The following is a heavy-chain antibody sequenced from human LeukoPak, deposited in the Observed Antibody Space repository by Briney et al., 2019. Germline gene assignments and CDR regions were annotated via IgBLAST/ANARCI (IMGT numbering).Heavy chain of an antibody. CDR3: ARDSFSGSSPDY. V-gene: IGHV3-20*04. Sequence: GGSLRLSCAASGFTFDEYGMSWVRQAPGKGLEWVSSINWDGDSTAYADSVQGRFTISRDNAKNSLHLQMKSLRAEDTALYYCARDSFSGSSPDYWGQGTLVTVSS. CDR1: GFTFDEYG. J-gene: IGHJ4*02. CDR2: INWDGDST. D-gene: IGHD1-26*01.